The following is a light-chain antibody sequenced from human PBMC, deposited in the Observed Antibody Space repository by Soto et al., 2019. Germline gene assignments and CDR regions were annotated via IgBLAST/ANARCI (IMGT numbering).Light chain of an antibody. V-gene: IGKV3-20*01. Sequence: ETVLTQSPGTLSLSPGERATLSCRASQNVGRNYVVWYQQKPGQAPWVLIYGASSRATGIPARFSGSGSGTDFTLTISRLEPEDFAVYYCQQYASSPLTFGGGTKVEVK. CDR2: GAS. CDR1: QNVGRNY. CDR3: QQYASSPLT. J-gene: IGKJ4*01.